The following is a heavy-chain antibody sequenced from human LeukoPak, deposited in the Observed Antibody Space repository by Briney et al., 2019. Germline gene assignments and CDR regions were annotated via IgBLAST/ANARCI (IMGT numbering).Heavy chain of an antibody. Sequence: PSETLSLTCGVYGGSFSDSYWSWVRQTPGKRLEWIGEINHSGETIYNPSLKGRVTMSVDTSKNQFSLKLSSVSAADTAVYYCARARGYMVRGVPRWFDPWGQGAPVTVSS. V-gene: IGHV4-34*01. CDR3: ARARGYMVRGVPRWFDP. J-gene: IGHJ5*02. CDR2: INHSGET. CDR1: GGSFSDSY. D-gene: IGHD3-10*01.